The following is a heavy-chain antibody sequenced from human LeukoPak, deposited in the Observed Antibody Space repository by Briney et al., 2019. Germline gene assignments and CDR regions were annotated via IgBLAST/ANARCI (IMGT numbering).Heavy chain of an antibody. Sequence: PGGSLRLSCAASGFTFSSHGMHWVRQAPGKGLEWVAVIWYDGSNKYYADSVKGRFTISRDNSKNTLYLQMNSLRAEDTAVYYCAKLSSSGYHDAFDIWGQGTMVTVSS. D-gene: IGHD3-22*01. CDR1: GFTFSSHG. V-gene: IGHV3-33*06. J-gene: IGHJ3*02. CDR2: IWYDGSNK. CDR3: AKLSSSGYHDAFDI.